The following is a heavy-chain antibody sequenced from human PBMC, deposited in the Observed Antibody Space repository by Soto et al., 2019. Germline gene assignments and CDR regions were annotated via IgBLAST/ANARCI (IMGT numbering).Heavy chain of an antibody. Sequence: SETLSLTCTVSGGSISSGGYYWIWIRQHPGKGLEWIGYIYYSGSTYYNPSLKSRVTISVDTSKNQFSLKLSSVTAADTAVYYCARVVVVVTASAEYFQHWGQGTLVTVSS. CDR2: IYYSGST. D-gene: IGHD2-21*02. CDR1: GGSISSGGYY. J-gene: IGHJ1*01. V-gene: IGHV4-31*03. CDR3: ARVVVVVTASAEYFQH.